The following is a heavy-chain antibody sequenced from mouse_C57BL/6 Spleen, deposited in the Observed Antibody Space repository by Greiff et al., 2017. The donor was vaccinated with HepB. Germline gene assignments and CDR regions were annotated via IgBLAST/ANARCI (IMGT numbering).Heavy chain of an antibody. CDR2: INPNNGGT. CDR1: GYTFTDYY. Sequence: EVQLQQSGPELVKPGASVKISCKASGYTFTDYYMNWVKQSHGKSLEWIGDINPNNGGTSYNQKFKGKATLTVDKSSSTAYMELRSLTSEDSAVYYCAKHYYAMDYWGQGTSVTVSS. J-gene: IGHJ4*01. CDR3: AKHYYAMDY. V-gene: IGHV1-26*01.